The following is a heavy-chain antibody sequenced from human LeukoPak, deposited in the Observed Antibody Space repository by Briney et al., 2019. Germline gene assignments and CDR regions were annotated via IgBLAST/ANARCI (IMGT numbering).Heavy chain of an antibody. CDR3: ARSLGYLTQAAGY. V-gene: IGHV4-34*01. CDR1: GGSFSGYY. D-gene: IGHD3-22*01. Sequence: PSETLSLTCAVYGGSFSGYYWRWIRQPPGKGLECIGEINHSGSTNYNPSLKSRVTISVDTSKNQFSLKLSSVTAADTAVYYCARSLGYLTQAAGYWGQGTLVTVSS. J-gene: IGHJ4*02. CDR2: INHSGST.